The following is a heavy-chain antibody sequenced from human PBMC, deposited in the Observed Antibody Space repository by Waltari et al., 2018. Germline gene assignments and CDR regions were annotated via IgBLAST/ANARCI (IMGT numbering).Heavy chain of an antibody. D-gene: IGHD5-12*01. CDR2: INSDGMT. Sequence: EVQLVESGGGLVQPGGSLRLSCAASGFTFSSYWMHWVRQDPEKGLMCIARINSDGMTSFADSVNGRFTISRDNAKNTLYLQLSSLRIEDTAVYYCVRGGDGYGNFEYWGQGILVTVSS. V-gene: IGHV3-74*01. CDR3: VRGGDGYGNFEY. J-gene: IGHJ4*02. CDR1: GFTFSSYW.